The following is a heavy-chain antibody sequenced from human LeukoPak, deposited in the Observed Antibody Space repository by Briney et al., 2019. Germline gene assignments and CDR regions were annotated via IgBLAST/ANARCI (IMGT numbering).Heavy chain of an antibody. D-gene: IGHD4-23*01. CDR2: ISSSSSYI. J-gene: IGHJ2*01. CDR3: ASTVAYWYFDL. V-gene: IGHV3-21*01. Sequence: PGGSLRLSCAASGFTFSSYSMNWVRQAPGKGREWVSSISSSSSYIYYGDSVTGRFTISRDNAKNSLYLQMNSLRAEDTAVYYCASTVAYWYFDLWGRGTLVTVSS. CDR1: GFTFSSYS.